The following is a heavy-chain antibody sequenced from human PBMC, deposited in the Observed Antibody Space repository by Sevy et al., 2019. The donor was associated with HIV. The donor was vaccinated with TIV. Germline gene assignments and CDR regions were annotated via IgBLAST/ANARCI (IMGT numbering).Heavy chain of an antibody. Sequence: GGSLRLSCAASGFTFSSYAMSWVRQAPGKGLEWVSAISGSGGSTYYADSVKGRFTISRVNSKNTLYLQMNSLRAEDTAVYYCAKGGDIVVVLAAMGHFDYWGQGTLVTVSS. CDR1: GFTFSSYA. CDR3: AKGGDIVVVLAAMGHFDY. V-gene: IGHV3-23*01. CDR2: ISGSGGST. D-gene: IGHD2-2*01. J-gene: IGHJ4*02.